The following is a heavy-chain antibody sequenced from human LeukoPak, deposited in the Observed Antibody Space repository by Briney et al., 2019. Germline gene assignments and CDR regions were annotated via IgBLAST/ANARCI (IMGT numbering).Heavy chain of an antibody. CDR1: GFTFSSYS. J-gene: IGHJ4*02. CDR2: ISSSSSTI. Sequence: GGSLRLSCAASGFTFSSYSMNWVRQAPGKGLEWVSYISSSSSTIYYADSVKGRFTISRDNSKNTLYLQMNSLRPEDTAVYYCAKDPRYQLRSPNKGISALTVPDYFDYWGRGTLVTVSS. D-gene: IGHD2-2*01. V-gene: IGHV3-48*01. CDR3: AKDPRYQLRSPNKGISALTVPDYFDY.